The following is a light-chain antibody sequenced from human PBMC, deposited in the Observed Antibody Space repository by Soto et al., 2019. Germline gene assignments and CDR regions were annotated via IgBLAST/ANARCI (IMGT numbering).Light chain of an antibody. Sequence: QSVLTQPASVSGSPGQSITISCTGTSSDIDHYKYVSWFQQYPGKAPKVIIYEVSNRPSGVSNRFSGSKSGNTASLTISGLQAEDEADYYCSSYTTGNTKFGGGTKVTVL. V-gene: IGLV2-14*01. J-gene: IGLJ2*01. CDR1: SSDIDHYKY. CDR2: EVS. CDR3: SSYTTGNTK.